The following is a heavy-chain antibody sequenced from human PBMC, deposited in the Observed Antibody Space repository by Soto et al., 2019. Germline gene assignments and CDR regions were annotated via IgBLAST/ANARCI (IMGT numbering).Heavy chain of an antibody. V-gene: IGHV3-33*01. Sequence: GGSLRLSCAAAGFTFSSYGMHWVRQAPGKGLEWVAVIWYDGSNKYYADSVKGRFTISRDNSKNTLYLQMNSLRAEDTAVYYCARDKRDLRFLEWSYYFDYWGQGTLVTVSS. D-gene: IGHD3-3*01. CDR3: ARDKRDLRFLEWSYYFDY. CDR2: IWYDGSNK. J-gene: IGHJ4*02. CDR1: GFTFSSYG.